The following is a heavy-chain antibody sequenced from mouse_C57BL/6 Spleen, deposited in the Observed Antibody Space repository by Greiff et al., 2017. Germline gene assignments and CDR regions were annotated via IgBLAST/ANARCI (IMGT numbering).Heavy chain of an antibody. Sequence: VQLQQPGAELVKPGASVKLSCKASGYTFTSYWMQWVKQRPGQGLEWIGEIDPSDSYTNYTQKFKGKATLTVDTSSSTAYMQLSSLTSEDSAVYYCARNDYGSSYSAWFAYWGQGTLVTVSA. CDR1: GYTFTSYW. V-gene: IGHV1-50*01. CDR2: IDPSDSYT. D-gene: IGHD1-1*01. CDR3: ARNDYGSSYSAWFAY. J-gene: IGHJ3*01.